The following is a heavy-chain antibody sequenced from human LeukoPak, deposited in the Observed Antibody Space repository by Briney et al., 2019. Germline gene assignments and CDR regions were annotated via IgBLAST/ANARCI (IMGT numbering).Heavy chain of an antibody. CDR1: GYTFTSYA. Sequence: GASVTVSCKASGYTFTSYAMNWVRQAPGQGLEWMGWISTNTGNPTYAQGFTGRFVFSLDTSVSTAYLQISRLKAEDTAVYYCAREVAPGWFDYWGQGTLVTVSS. V-gene: IGHV7-4-1*02. J-gene: IGHJ4*02. CDR3: AREVAPGWFDY. CDR2: ISTNTGNP.